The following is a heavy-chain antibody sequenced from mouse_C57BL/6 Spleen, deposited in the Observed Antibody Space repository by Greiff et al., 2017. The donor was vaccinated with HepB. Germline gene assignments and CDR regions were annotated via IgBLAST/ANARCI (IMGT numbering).Heavy chain of an antibody. CDR2: IYPGDGDT. D-gene: IGHD2-4*01. V-gene: IGHV1-82*01. J-gene: IGHJ2*01. CDR3: ASPIYYDYPFDY. Sequence: QVQLQQSGPELVKPGASVKISCKASGYAFSSSWMNWVKQRPGKGLEWIGRIYPGDGDTNYNGKFKGKATLTADKSSSTAYMQLSSLTSEDSAVYFCASPIYYDYPFDYWGQGTTLTVSS. CDR1: GYAFSSSW.